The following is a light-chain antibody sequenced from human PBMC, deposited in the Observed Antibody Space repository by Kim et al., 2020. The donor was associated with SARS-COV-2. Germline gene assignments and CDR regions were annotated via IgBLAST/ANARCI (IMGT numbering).Light chain of an antibody. CDR2: QNT. CDR1: KLGDKY. J-gene: IGLJ1*01. CDR3: QTWDSSTAV. Sequence: SVSPGQPASIPCSGDKLGDKYACWYQQKPGQSPVLVIYQNTKRPSGIPERFSGSNSGNTATLTISGTQAMDEADYYCQTWDSSTAVFGTGTKVTVL. V-gene: IGLV3-1*01.